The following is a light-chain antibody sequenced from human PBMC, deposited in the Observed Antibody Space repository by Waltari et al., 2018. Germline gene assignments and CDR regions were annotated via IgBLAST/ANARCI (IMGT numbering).Light chain of an antibody. CDR2: DAS. Sequence: IVLTQSPATLSLSLGERATFSCRASQSVSSYLAWYQQKPGQAPRLLIYDASNRATGIPARFSGSGSGTDFTLTISSLEPEDFAVYYCQQRSNWPRTFGQGTKVEIK. J-gene: IGKJ1*01. CDR3: QQRSNWPRT. V-gene: IGKV3-11*01. CDR1: QSVSSY.